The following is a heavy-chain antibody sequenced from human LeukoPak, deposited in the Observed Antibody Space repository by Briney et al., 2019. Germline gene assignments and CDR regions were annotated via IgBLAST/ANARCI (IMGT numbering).Heavy chain of an antibody. CDR3: ARGAIYYDFWSPSYMDV. Sequence: ASVKVSCKASGYTFTSYGISWVRQAPGQGLEWMGWISAYNGNTNYAQKLQGRVTMTTDTSTSTAYMELRSLRSDDTAVYYCARGAIYYDFWSPSYMDVWGKGTTVTVSS. CDR2: ISAYNGNT. V-gene: IGHV1-18*01. J-gene: IGHJ6*03. D-gene: IGHD3-3*01. CDR1: GYTFTSYG.